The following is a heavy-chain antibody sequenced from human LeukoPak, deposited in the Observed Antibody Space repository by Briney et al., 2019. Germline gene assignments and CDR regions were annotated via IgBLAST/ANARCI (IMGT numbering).Heavy chain of an antibody. CDR3: AREPYSGSYFDY. D-gene: IGHD1-26*01. CDR1: GFTFSSYS. J-gene: IGHJ4*02. Sequence: AGGSLRLSRAASGFTFSSYSMNWVRQAPGKGLEWVSYISSSSSTIYYADSVKGRFTVSRDNAKNSLYLQMNSLRAEDTAVYYCAREPYSGSYFDYWGQGTLVTVS. CDR2: ISSSSSTI. V-gene: IGHV3-48*01.